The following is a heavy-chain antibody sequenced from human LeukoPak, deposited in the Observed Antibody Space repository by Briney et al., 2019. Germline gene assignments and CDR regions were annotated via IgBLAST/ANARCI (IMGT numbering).Heavy chain of an antibody. CDR2: IYYSGST. CDR1: GGSISSYY. D-gene: IGHD6-19*01. Sequence: SETLSLTCTVSGGSISSYYWSWIRQPPGKGLEWIGYIYYSGSTNYNPSLKSRVTISVDTSKNQFSLRLSSVTAADTAVYYCARDYSSGWYWFDPWGQGTLVPVSS. J-gene: IGHJ5*02. CDR3: ARDYSSGWYWFDP. V-gene: IGHV4-59*01.